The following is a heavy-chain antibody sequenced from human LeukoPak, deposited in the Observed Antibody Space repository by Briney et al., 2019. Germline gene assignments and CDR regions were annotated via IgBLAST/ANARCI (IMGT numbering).Heavy chain of an antibody. CDR3: ARDGEPEAAAAMMH. Sequence: SETLSLTCTVSGGSISSGDYYWSWVRQPPGKGLEWIGEIYHSGSTNYNPSLKSRVTISVDKSKNQFSLKLSSVTAADTAVYYCARDGEPEAAAAMMHWGQGTLVTVSS. CDR1: GGSISSGDYY. V-gene: IGHV4-4*02. J-gene: IGHJ4*02. CDR2: IYHSGST. D-gene: IGHD2-2*01.